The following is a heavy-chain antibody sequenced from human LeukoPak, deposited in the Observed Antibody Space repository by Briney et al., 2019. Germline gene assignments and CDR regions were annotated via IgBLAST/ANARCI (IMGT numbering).Heavy chain of an antibody. D-gene: IGHD4-17*01. V-gene: IGHV3-21*01. CDR3: ARDTLDYGDYVDY. CDR2: ISSSSSYI. J-gene: IGHJ4*02. Sequence: PGGSLRLSCAASGFTFSSYGMSWVRQAPGKGLEWVSSISSSSSYIYYADSVKGRFTISRDNAKNSLYLQMNSLRAEDTAVYYCARDTLDYGDYVDYWGQGTLVTVSS. CDR1: GFTFSSYG.